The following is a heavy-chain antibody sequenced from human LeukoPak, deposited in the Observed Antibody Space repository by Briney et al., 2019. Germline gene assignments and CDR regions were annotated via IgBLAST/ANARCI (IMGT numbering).Heavy chain of an antibody. CDR3: AGPAGTYWYFDL. CDR2: IYYSGNS. D-gene: IGHD1-26*01. Sequence: SETLSLTCTVSGGSISSDHYYWGWIRQPPGKGLEWIGSIYYSGNSNYNPSLKSRVTMSVDTSKNQFSLKVSSVTAADTAVYYCAGPAGTYWYFDLWGRGTLVTVSS. J-gene: IGHJ2*01. V-gene: IGHV4-39*07. CDR1: GGSISSDHYY.